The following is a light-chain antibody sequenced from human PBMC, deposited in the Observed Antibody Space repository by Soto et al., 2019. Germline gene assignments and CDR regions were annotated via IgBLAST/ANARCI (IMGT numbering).Light chain of an antibody. Sequence: SVLTQPPSASGTPGQRVTISCSGSSSNIGSDTVNWYQQFPGTAPKLLIYSNNRRPSGVPDRFSGSKSGTSGSLAISGLQSDDEADYYCASWDDSLSGPVFGGGTKLTVL. V-gene: IGLV1-44*01. CDR3: ASWDDSLSGPV. CDR2: SNN. J-gene: IGLJ2*01. CDR1: SSNIGSDT.